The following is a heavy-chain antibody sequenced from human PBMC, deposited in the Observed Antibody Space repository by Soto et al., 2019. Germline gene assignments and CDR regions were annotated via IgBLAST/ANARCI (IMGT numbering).Heavy chain of an antibody. J-gene: IGHJ5*02. D-gene: IGHD1-7*01. CDR3: ARDHLELELYALDP. CDR1: GFTFSSYG. Sequence: GGSLRLSCAASGFTFSSYGMHWVRQAPGKGLEWVAVIWYDGSNKYYADSVEGRFTISRDNSKNTLYLQMNSLRAEDTAVYYCARDHLELELYALDPWGQGTLVTVSS. CDR2: IWYDGSNK. V-gene: IGHV3-33*01.